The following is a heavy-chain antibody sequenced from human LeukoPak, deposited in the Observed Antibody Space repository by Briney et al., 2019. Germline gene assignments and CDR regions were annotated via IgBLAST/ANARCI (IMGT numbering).Heavy chain of an antibody. V-gene: IGHV3-23*01. D-gene: IGHD3-22*01. J-gene: IGHJ4*02. Sequence: GGSLRLSCAASGFTFSDYYMSWIRQAPGKGLEWVSAISGSGGSTYYADSVKGRFTISRDNSKNTLYLQMNSLRAEDTAVYYCAKLPLITMIVVVGYFDYWGQGTLVTVSS. CDR2: ISGSGGST. CDR1: GFTFSDYY. CDR3: AKLPLITMIVVVGYFDY.